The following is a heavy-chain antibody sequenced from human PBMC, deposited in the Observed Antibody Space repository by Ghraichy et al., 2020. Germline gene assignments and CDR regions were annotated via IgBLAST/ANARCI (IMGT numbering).Heavy chain of an antibody. CDR1: GFAFSDYS. CDR2: ISSSGTFR. D-gene: IGHD3-10*01. J-gene: IGHJ6*02. Sequence: GSLRLSCAASGFAFSDYSINWVRQAPGKGLEWVSFISSSGTFRNYADSLKGRLTISRDNARNSLYLQMTSLRVEDTAVYYCARGVDYYYAMDVWGQGTTVTVSS. CDR3: ARGVDYYYAMDV. V-gene: IGHV3-21*01.